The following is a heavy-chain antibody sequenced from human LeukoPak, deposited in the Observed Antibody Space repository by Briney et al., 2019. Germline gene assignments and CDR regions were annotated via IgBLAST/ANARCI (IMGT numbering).Heavy chain of an antibody. Sequence: SETLSLTCTVSGDSINSYYWSWIRQPPGKGLEWIGYIYYSGSTNYNPSLKSRVTISVDTSKNQFSLKLSSVTAADTAVYYCARARGLGITMVRGVFYFDYWGQGTLVTVSS. D-gene: IGHD3-10*01. J-gene: IGHJ4*02. CDR1: GDSINSYY. V-gene: IGHV4-59*01. CDR2: IYYSGST. CDR3: ARARGLGITMVRGVFYFDY.